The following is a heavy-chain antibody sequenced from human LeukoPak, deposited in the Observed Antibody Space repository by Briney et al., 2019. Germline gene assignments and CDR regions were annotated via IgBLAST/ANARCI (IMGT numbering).Heavy chain of an antibody. CDR3: AREKLYGYTAGAFDI. V-gene: IGHV3-20*04. J-gene: IGHJ3*02. Sequence: GGSLRLSCAASGFTFDDYGMNWVRQAPGKGLEWVSGINWNGGSTGYADSVKGRFTISRDNAKNSLYLQMNSLRAEDTAVYYCAREKLYGYTAGAFDIWGQGTMVTVSS. CDR1: GFTFDDYG. CDR2: INWNGGST. D-gene: IGHD5-18*01.